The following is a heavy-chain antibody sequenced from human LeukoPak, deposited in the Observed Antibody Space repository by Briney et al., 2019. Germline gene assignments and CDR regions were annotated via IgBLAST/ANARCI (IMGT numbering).Heavy chain of an antibody. CDR1: GFTVSSNY. CDR2: IYSGGST. CDR3: ASEYSSSWYVGYFQH. D-gene: IGHD6-13*01. J-gene: IGHJ1*01. Sequence: PGRSLRLSCAASGFTVSSNYMSWVRQAPGKGLEWVSVIYSGGSTYYADSVKGRFTISRDNSKNTLYLQMNSLRAEDTAVYYCASEYSSSWYVGYFQHWGQGTLVTVSS. V-gene: IGHV3-53*01.